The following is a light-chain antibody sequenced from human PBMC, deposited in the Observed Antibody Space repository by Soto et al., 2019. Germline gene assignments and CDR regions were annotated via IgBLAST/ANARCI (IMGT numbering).Light chain of an antibody. J-gene: IGLJ1*01. CDR2: DVT. CDR1: SSDVGGYNY. Sequence: QSVLTQPASVSGSPGQSITVSCTGTSSDVGGYNYVSWYQQHPGKAPRLMIYDVTNRPSGVSNRFSGSKSGNTASLTIPGLQAEDEADYYCSSYRRGSTYVFGTGTKVTV. CDR3: SSYRRGSTYV. V-gene: IGLV2-14*01.